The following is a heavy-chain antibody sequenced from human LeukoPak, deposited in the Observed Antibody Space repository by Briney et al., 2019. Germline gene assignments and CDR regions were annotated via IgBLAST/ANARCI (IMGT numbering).Heavy chain of an antibody. V-gene: IGHV4-34*01. J-gene: IGHJ4*02. CDR3: ARHGGATGSFDY. D-gene: IGHD1-26*01. Sequence: SETLSLTCAVYGGSFSGDFWSWIRQPPGKGLEWIGEINHGGSTTYNPSLQSRVTISVDTSKNQFSLKLSSVTAADTAVYYCARHGGATGSFDYWGQGTLVTVSS. CDR2: INHGGST. CDR1: GGSFSGDF.